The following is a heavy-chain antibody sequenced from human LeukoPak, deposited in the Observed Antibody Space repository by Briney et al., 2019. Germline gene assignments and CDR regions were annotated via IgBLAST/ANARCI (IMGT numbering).Heavy chain of an antibody. J-gene: IGHJ5*02. Sequence: ASVKVSCKASGYSFGIFGISWVRQAPGQGLEWMGWISANTGNTNYAQKLQGRVTMTTDTSTSTAYMELRSVRSDDTAVYYCARVGVVVPAAWFDPWGQGTLVTVSS. CDR3: ARVGVVVPAAWFDP. CDR1: GYSFGIFG. V-gene: IGHV1-18*01. CDR2: ISANTGNT. D-gene: IGHD2-2*01.